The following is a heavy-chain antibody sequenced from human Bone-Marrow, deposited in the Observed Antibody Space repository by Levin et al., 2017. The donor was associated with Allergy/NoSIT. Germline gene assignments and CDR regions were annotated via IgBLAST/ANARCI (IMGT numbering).Heavy chain of an antibody. CDR2: VSNSGITM. D-gene: IGHD3/OR15-3a*01. CDR1: GFTFSDYY. CDR3: ARDRMGLYSPHAFDI. V-gene: IGHV3-11*01. Sequence: GGSLRLSCAASGFTFSDYYMSWIRQAPGKGLEWVSYVSNSGITMYYADSVKGRFTISRDNAKKSLYLQMNSLRAEDTAVYYCARDRMGLYSPHAFDIWGQGTMVTVSS. J-gene: IGHJ3*02.